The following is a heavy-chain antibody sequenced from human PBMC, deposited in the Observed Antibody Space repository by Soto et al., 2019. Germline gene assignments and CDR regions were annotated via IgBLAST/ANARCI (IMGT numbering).Heavy chain of an antibody. Sequence: SETLSLTCAVCGDSITTNKWWSWVRQPPGKGLEWIGEVYHTGLTNYNSSLKSRVTMSVDTSKNQFSLKLTSVTAADTAMYYCARDVAVPGESDRFDQWGQGTLVTVSS. V-gene: IGHV4-4*02. D-gene: IGHD6-19*01. CDR3: ARDVAVPGESDRFDQ. CDR1: GDSITTNKW. J-gene: IGHJ4*02. CDR2: VYHTGLT.